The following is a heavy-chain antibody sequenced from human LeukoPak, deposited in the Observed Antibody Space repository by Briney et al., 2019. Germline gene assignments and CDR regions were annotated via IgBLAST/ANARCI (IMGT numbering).Heavy chain of an antibody. J-gene: IGHJ4*02. V-gene: IGHV3-23*01. Sequence: GGSLRLSCAASGFTFSSYAMSWVRQALGKGLEWVSAISGSGGSAYYADSVKGRFTISRDNSKNTLYLQMNSLRAEDTAVYYCAKRDIVVAGTGFDHWGQGTLVTVSS. CDR2: ISGSGGSA. D-gene: IGHD6-19*01. CDR1: GFTFSSYA. CDR3: AKRDIVVAGTGFDH.